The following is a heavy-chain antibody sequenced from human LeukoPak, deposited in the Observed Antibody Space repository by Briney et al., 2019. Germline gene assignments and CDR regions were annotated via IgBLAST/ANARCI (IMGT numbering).Heavy chain of an antibody. D-gene: IGHD3-10*01. J-gene: IGHJ6*03. CDR3: ARDPFYYGSGSYGYDYYMDV. Sequence: PSETLSLTCAVYGGPFRGYYWSWLREPPGKGLEGLGEINHSGSPNYNPSLKSRVHLSVDTSKSQYSLKLNSVPAAGTAVYYCARDPFYYGSGSYGYDYYMDVWGKGTTVTVSS. CDR2: INHSGSP. CDR1: GGPFRGYY. V-gene: IGHV4-34*01.